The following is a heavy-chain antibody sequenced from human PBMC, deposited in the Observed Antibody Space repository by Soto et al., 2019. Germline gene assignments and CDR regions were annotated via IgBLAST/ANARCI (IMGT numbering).Heavy chain of an antibody. J-gene: IGHJ4*02. Sequence: EVQLLESGGGLVQPGGSLRLSCAASGFTFSSSAMSWVRQAPGKGLEWVSAISGGGSTYYADSVKGRFTISRDNSKNTLYLQMNRLRAEDTAVYHCAKQVVVVTTTNHFDYWGQGTQVTVSS. CDR3: AKQVVVVTTTNHFDY. CDR1: GFTFSSSA. CDR2: ISGGGST. D-gene: IGHD2-15*01. V-gene: IGHV3-23*01.